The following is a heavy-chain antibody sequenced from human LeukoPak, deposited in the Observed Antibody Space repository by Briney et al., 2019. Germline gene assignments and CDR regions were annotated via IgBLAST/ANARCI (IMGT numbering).Heavy chain of an antibody. CDR1: GFTFSSYA. CDR3: ARINIAAAALDY. V-gene: IGHV3-23*01. Sequence: PGGSLRLSCVASGFTFSSYAMRWVRQAPGKGLEWVSAISGSGGSTYYADSVKGRFTISRDNSKNTLYLQMNSLRAEDTAVYYGARINIAAAALDYWGQGTLVTVSS. J-gene: IGHJ4*02. D-gene: IGHD6-13*01. CDR2: ISGSGGST.